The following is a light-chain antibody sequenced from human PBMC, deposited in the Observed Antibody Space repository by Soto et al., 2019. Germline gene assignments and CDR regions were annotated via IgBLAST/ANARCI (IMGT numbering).Light chain of an antibody. CDR1: QSVRSTY. CDR3: QYYSSSLSIT. Sequence: EIVLTQSPGILSLSPGERATLSCRASQSVRSTYLAWYQQKPGQAPRLLIHGASSRATGIPDRFSGSGSGTDFTLTIIRLEPEDFAVYYCQYYSSSLSITFGQGTRLDIK. V-gene: IGKV3-20*01. CDR2: GAS. J-gene: IGKJ5*01.